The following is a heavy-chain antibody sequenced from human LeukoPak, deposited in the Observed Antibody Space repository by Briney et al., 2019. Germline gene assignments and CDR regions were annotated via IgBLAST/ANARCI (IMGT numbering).Heavy chain of an antibody. CDR3: ARDAGAYFFVD. J-gene: IGHJ4*02. Sequence: GGSLRLSCAASGFTFSSYAMHWVRQAPGKGLEYVSAISSNGGSTYYANSVKGRITISRDNSKNTLYLQMGSLRAEDMAVYYCARDAGAYFFVDWGQGTLVTVSS. D-gene: IGHD2-21*01. CDR2: ISSNGGST. CDR1: GFTFSSYA. V-gene: IGHV3-64*01.